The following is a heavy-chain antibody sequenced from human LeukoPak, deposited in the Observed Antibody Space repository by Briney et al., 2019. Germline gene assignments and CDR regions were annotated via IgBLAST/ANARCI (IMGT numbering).Heavy chain of an antibody. J-gene: IGHJ4*02. CDR3: ARATEGFDY. Sequence: GALRLSCAASGFTFSSYDMHWVRQATGKGLEWVSTIGTAGDTYYPGSVKGRFTISRENAKNSLYLQMNSLRAEDTAVYYCARATEGFDYWGQGILVTVSS. CDR2: IGTAGDT. CDR1: GFTFSSYD. V-gene: IGHV3-13*04.